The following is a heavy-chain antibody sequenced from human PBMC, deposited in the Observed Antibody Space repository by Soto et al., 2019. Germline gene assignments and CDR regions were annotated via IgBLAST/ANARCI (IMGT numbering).Heavy chain of an antibody. D-gene: IGHD4-4*01. CDR1: GYTFTSYD. Sequence: ASVVSCKASGYTFTSYDINWVRQATGQGLEWMGWMNPNSGNTGYAQKFQGRVTMTRNTSISTAYMELSSLRSEDTAVYYCAHLGGTVTDAFDIWGQGTMVTVSS. J-gene: IGHJ3*02. CDR3: AHLGGTVTDAFDI. CDR2: MNPNSGNT. V-gene: IGHV1-8*01.